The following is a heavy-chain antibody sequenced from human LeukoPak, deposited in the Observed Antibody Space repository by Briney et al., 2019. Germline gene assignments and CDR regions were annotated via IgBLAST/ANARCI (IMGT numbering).Heavy chain of an antibody. CDR1: GFTFSSYW. J-gene: IGHJ5*02. CDR3: ARDGIAAGQTPGPFDP. V-gene: IGHV3-7*03. D-gene: IGHD6-13*01. Sequence: GGSLRLSCAASGFTFSSYWMSWVRQAPGKGLEWVANIKQDGSEKYYVDSVKGRVTISRDNAKNSLYLQMNSLRAEDTAVYYCARDGIAAGQTPGPFDPWGQGTLVTVSS. CDR2: IKQDGSEK.